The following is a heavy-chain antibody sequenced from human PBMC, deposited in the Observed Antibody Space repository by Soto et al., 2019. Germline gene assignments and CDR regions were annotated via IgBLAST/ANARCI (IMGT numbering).Heavy chain of an antibody. J-gene: IGHJ4*02. V-gene: IGHV3-15*01. CDR1: RFMFSSAW. D-gene: IGHD1-1*01. CDR3: VEGWNDF. CDR2: IKAKIDGETT. Sequence: EVYLVESGGHLVEPGGSLRLSCEASRFMFSSAWMSWVRQAPGKGLGWVGRIKAKIDGETTDYAEFVQGRFIISRDDSKNTVFLEMNNLKTEDTAVYFCVEGWNDFWGQGTLVALSS.